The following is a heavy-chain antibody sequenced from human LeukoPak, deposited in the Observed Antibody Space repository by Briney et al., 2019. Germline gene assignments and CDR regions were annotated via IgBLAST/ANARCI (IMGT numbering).Heavy chain of an antibody. CDR1: GYTFTSYG. D-gene: IGHD3-3*01. V-gene: IGHV1-18*01. J-gene: IGHJ5*02. Sequence: GASVKASCKASGYTFTSYGISWVRQAPGQGLEWMGWISAYNGNTNYAQKLQGRVTMTTDTSTSTAYMELSSLRSDDTAVYYCARDLRDFGYNWFDPWGQGTLVTVSS. CDR3: ARDLRDFGYNWFDP. CDR2: ISAYNGNT.